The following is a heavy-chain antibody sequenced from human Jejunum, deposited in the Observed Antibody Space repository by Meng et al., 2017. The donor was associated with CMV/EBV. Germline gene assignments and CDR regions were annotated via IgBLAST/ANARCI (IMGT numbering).Heavy chain of an antibody. V-gene: IGHV1-8*01. D-gene: IGHD6-19*01. CDR2: MNPNRGTT. CDR1: GYTFTSYD. CDR3: ATGVADFEY. J-gene: IGHJ4*02. Sequence: QVQLVQSGAEVKKPGASVKVACKASGYTFTSYDINWVRQGTGQGLEWMGWMNPNRGTTGYAQKFQGRVTMTRNISKSTAYMDLSSLRSEDTAVYYCATGVADFEYWGQGTLVTVSS.